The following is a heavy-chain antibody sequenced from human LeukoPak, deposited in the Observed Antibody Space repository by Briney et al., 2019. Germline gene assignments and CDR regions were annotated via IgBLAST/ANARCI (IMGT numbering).Heavy chain of an antibody. CDR3: ARLYGTFLEWSPYFDY. CDR2: IYSGGST. Sequence: PGGSLRLSCAASGFTVSSNFMSWVRQAPGKGLEWVSVIYSGGSTHYADSVKGRFTISRHNSKNTLYLQMNSLRAEDTAVYYCARLYGTFLEWSPYFDYWGQGTLVTVSS. D-gene: IGHD3-3*02. J-gene: IGHJ4*02. V-gene: IGHV3-53*04. CDR1: GFTVSSNF.